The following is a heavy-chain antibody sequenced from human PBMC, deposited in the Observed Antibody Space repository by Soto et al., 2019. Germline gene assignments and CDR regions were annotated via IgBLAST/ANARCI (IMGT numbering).Heavy chain of an antibody. CDR2: IVPIFGTA. Sequence: QVQLVQSGAEVKKPGSSVKVSCKASGGTFSSYAISWVRQAPGQGLEWMGGIVPIFGTANYAQKFQGRVTITADESTSTAYMELSSLRSEDTAVYYCARGRGIAVAGNRGRIGYYGMDVWGQGTKVTVSS. J-gene: IGHJ6*02. CDR3: ARGRGIAVAGNRGRIGYYGMDV. CDR1: GGTFSSYA. D-gene: IGHD6-19*01. V-gene: IGHV1-69*01.